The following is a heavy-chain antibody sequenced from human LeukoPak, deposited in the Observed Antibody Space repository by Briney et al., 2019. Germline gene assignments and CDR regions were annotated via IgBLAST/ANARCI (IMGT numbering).Heavy chain of an antibody. CDR2: INHSGST. CDR1: GGSFSGYY. J-gene: IGHJ4*02. D-gene: IGHD2-15*01. CDR3: ARGYCSGGSCHFDY. Sequence: SETLSLTCAVYGGSFSGYYWSWIRQPPGKGLEWIGEINHSGSTNYNPSLKSRVTISVDTSKNQFSLKLSSVTAADTAVYYCARGYCSGGSCHFDYWGQRTLVTVSS. V-gene: IGHV4-34*01.